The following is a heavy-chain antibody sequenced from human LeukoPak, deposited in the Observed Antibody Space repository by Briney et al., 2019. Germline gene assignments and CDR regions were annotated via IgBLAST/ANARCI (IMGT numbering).Heavy chain of an antibody. V-gene: IGHV4-34*01. CDR1: GGSFSGYY. Sequence: SETLSLTCAVYGGSFSGYYWSWIRQPPGKGLEWIGEINHSGSTNYNPSLKSRVTISVDTSKSQFSLKLNSMTAAATAVYYCARGAQTYYDKAPVDYWGQGTLVTVSS. CDR3: ARGAQTYYDKAPVDY. J-gene: IGHJ4*02. CDR2: INHSGST. D-gene: IGHD3-22*01.